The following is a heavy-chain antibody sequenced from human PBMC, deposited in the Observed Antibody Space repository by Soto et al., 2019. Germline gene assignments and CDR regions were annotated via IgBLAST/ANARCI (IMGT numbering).Heavy chain of an antibody. J-gene: IGHJ4*02. Sequence: QVQLQESGPGLVKPSQTLSLTCTVSGGSISSGGYYWSWIRQHPGTGLEWIGYIYYSGNTYYTPSLKSRVTLSVGTSKNLCSLKLSSVTAAATAVYYCARAPLTGGEATPVTVSS. CDR3: ARAPLT. D-gene: IGHD1-20*01. V-gene: IGHV4-31*03. CDR1: GGSISSGGYY. CDR2: IYYSGNT.